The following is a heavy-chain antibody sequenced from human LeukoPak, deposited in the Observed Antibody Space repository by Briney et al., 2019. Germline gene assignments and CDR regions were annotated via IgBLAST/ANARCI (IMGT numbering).Heavy chain of an antibody. Sequence: GASVKVSCKASGNTFTRNYIQWVRQAPGQGLEWMGIISPSGDSTTYAQKFQGRVTMTRDTSTRTVYMELSSLRSEDTAVYYCASPLGYWGQGTLVTVSS. CDR3: ASPLGY. CDR1: GNTFTRNY. CDR2: ISPSGDST. V-gene: IGHV1-46*01. J-gene: IGHJ4*02.